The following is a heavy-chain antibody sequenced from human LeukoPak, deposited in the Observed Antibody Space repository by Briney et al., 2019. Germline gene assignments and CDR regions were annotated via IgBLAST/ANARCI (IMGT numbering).Heavy chain of an antibody. CDR1: GDSITSAGYS. CDR3: ARGSSYYDSSSNYYSNPLNFDH. V-gene: IGHV4-30-2*01. J-gene: IGHJ4*02. D-gene: IGHD3-22*01. Sequence: SETLSLTCAVSGDSITSAGYSWDWLRQPPETDLEWIGYIYQSESTNYNPSLKGRVTISVDRSQTSFSLSLTSVTAADTAVYYCARGSSYYDSSSNYYSNPLNFDHWGQGALVTVSS. CDR2: IYQSEST.